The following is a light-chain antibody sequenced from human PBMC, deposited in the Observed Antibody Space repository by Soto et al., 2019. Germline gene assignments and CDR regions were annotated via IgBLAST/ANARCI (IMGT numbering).Light chain of an antibody. CDR1: SSNIGADYA. V-gene: IGLV1-40*01. CDR3: QSYDNSLSGSEV. J-gene: IGLJ2*01. Sequence: QSVLTQPPSVSGAPGQRVTISCTGSSSNIGADYAVHWYQQLPGTAPKLLIFDNNKRPSGVPDRFSGSKSDSSASLAITWLQPEDEADYYCQSYDNSLSGSEVFGGGTKLTVL. CDR2: DNN.